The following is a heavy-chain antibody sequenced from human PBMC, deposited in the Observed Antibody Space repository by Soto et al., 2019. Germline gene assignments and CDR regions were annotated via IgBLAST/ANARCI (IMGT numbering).Heavy chain of an antibody. J-gene: IGHJ6*02. CDR1: GFTFSSYA. CDR3: ASTPPSRWFGGLLLYYYGMDV. Sequence: GGSLRLSCAASGFTFSSYAMSWVRQAPGKGLEWVSAISGSGGSTYYADSVKGRFTISRDNSKNTLYLQMNSLRAEDTAVYYCASTPPSRWFGGLLLYYYGMDVWGQGTTVTVSS. CDR2: ISGSGGST. D-gene: IGHD3-10*01. V-gene: IGHV3-23*01.